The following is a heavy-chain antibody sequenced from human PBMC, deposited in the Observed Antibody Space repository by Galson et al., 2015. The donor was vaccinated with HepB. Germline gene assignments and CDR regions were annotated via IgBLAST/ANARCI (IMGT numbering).Heavy chain of an antibody. CDR1: GGTFSSYA. V-gene: IGHV1-69*13. Sequence: SVKVSCKASGGTFSSYAISWVRQAPGQGLEWMGGIIPILGTANYAQNFQGRVTITADESTSTAYMELSSLRSEDTAVYFCASMSDSGSLFDPWGQGTLVTVSS. CDR2: IIPILGTA. J-gene: IGHJ5*02. CDR3: ASMSDSGSLFDP. D-gene: IGHD2-15*01.